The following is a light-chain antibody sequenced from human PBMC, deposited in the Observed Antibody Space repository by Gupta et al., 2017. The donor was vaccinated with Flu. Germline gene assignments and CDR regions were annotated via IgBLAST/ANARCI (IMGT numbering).Light chain of an antibody. CDR1: SSTVGGYNY. Sequence: QSALTPPASVSGSPGQSITISCTGTSSTVGGYNYVSWYQQHPGKAPKLIIYEVTNRPSGVSNRFSGSKSGNTASLTISGLQAEDEADYYCSSFTNSNPIFGGGTKLTVL. CDR2: EVT. J-gene: IGLJ2*01. V-gene: IGLV2-14*01. CDR3: SSFTNSNPI.